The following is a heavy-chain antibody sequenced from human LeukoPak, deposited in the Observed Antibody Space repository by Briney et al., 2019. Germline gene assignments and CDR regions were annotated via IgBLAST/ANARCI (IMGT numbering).Heavy chain of an antibody. D-gene: IGHD3-3*01. J-gene: IGHJ6*03. V-gene: IGHV1-69*04. CDR1: GGTFSSYA. CDR3: ARDGISYDFWSGYLGFYYYYMDV. CDR2: IIPILGIA. Sequence: SVKVSCKASGGTFSSYAISWVRQAPGQGLEWMGRIIPILGIANYAQKFQGRVTITADKSTSTAYMELSSLRSEDTAVYYCARDGISYDFWSGYLGFYYYYMDVWGKGTTVTVSS.